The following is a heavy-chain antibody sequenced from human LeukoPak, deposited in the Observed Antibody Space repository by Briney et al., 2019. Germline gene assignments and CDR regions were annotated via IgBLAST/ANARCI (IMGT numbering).Heavy chain of an antibody. CDR2: VNESGGT. D-gene: IGHD1-26*01. CDR3: ARGQGATVPKVGKNWFDP. J-gene: IGHJ5*02. CDR1: VGSFSGYH. V-gene: IGHV4-34*01. Sequence: SETLSLTCAVYVGSFSGYHWNWIRQPPEKGPEWIWEVNESGGTNINPSLRSRVILSVDTSMNQFSLKLISVTAADTGVYYCARGQGATVPKVGKNWFDPWGHGTRVIVSS.